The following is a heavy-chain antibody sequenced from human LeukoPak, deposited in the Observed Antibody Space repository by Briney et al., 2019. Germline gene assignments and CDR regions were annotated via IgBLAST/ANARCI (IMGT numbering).Heavy chain of an antibody. V-gene: IGHV3-33*01. J-gene: IGHJ4*02. CDR2: IWYDGSNK. D-gene: IGHD2-2*01. CDR3: ARDFAHCSSTSCPFDY. Sequence: GGSLRLSCAASGSTFSSYGMHWVRRAPGKGLEWVAVIWYDGSNKYYADSVKGRFTISRDNSKNTLYLQMNSLRAEDTAVYYCARDFAHCSSTSCPFDYWGQGTLVTVSS. CDR1: GSTFSSYG.